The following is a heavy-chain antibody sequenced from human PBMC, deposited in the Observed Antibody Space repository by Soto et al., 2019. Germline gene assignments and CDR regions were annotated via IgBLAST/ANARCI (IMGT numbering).Heavy chain of an antibody. D-gene: IGHD3-16*02. J-gene: IGHJ4*02. CDR2: ISPDGAT. Sequence: QVQLHQWGAGLVRPSETLALTCAVNGGSFTSNHWNWIRQSPGKGLEWFGEISPDGATNFNPTRKSRRSMTVEPSKRQFSLHRTSMTAADTAVYFCARGLAAQSFYFDFWGQGTLVTVSS. CDR1: GGSFTSNH. V-gene: IGHV4-34*01. CDR3: ARGLAAQSFYFDF.